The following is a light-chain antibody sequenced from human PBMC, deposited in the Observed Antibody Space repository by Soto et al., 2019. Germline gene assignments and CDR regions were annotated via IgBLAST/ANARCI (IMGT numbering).Light chain of an antibody. Sequence: QSALTQPASVSGSPRQSITISCTGTSSDVGSYTLVSWYQQHPGKAPKLMIYEGSKWPSGVSNRFSGSKSGNTASLTISGLQAEDEADYYCCSYAGSDTWVFGGGTKLTVL. J-gene: IGLJ3*02. V-gene: IGLV2-23*01. CDR2: EGS. CDR3: CSYAGSDTWV. CDR1: SSDVGSYTL.